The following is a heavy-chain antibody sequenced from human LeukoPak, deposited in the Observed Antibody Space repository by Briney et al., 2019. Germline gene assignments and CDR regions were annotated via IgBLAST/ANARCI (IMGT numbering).Heavy chain of an antibody. CDR1: GGSISGSY. J-gene: IGHJ6*02. V-gene: IGHV4-59*01. CDR3: AKFGVDYDMIV. D-gene: IGHD3-16*01. Sequence: SETLSLTCTVSGGSISGSYWTWIRQPPGKGLEWIGQIYYIGNADYNPSLKSRVTLSVDTSKNQFSLKLTAMTAADTAVYYCAKFGVDYDMIVWGQGTTVTVS. CDR2: IYYIGNA.